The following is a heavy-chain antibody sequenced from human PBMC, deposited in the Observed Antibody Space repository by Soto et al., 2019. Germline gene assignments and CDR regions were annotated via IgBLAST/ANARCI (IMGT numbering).Heavy chain of an antibody. V-gene: IGHV1-18*01. CDR2: ISAYNGNT. Sequence: ASVKVSCKASGYTFTNFDINWVRQAPGQGLEWMGWISAYNGNTKYPQKFQGRVNLTTDTSTSTAYLEVCSLRSEDTAVYYCARSIVVVTALDYWGQGTLVTVSS. J-gene: IGHJ4*02. CDR1: GYTFTNFD. D-gene: IGHD2-21*02. CDR3: ARSIVVVTALDY.